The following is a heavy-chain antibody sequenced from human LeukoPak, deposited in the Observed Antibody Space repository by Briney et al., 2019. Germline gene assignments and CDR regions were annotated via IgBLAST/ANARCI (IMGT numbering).Heavy chain of an antibody. Sequence: GQSLRLSCAASGFTFDDYAMHWVRQVPGKGLEWVSLISGNGGNTYYADSVKGRFTISRDNSKNSLYLQMNSLRTEDTALYYCAKDISNWNSRHFDYWGQGTLVTVSS. D-gene: IGHD1-7*01. CDR1: GFTFDDYA. CDR3: AKDISNWNSRHFDY. V-gene: IGHV3-43*02. CDR2: ISGNGGNT. J-gene: IGHJ4*02.